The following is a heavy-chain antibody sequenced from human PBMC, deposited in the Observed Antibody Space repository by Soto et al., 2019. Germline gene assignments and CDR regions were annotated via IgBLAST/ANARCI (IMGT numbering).Heavy chain of an antibody. CDR3: AKGEDGDYVTPPFDY. V-gene: IGHV3-30*18. Sequence: QVQLVESGGGVVQPGRSLRLSCAASGFTFSSYGMHWVRQAPGKGLGWVAVISYDGSNKYYADSVKARFTISRDNSKNTLYLQMNSLRAEDTAVYYCAKGEDGDYVTPPFDYWGQGTLVTVSS. CDR1: GFTFSSYG. CDR2: ISYDGSNK. D-gene: IGHD4-17*01. J-gene: IGHJ4*02.